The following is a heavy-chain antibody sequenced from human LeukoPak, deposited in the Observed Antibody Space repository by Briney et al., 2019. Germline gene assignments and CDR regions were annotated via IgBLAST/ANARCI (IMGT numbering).Heavy chain of an antibody. CDR3: ALETNYYGSGSHFDY. CDR2: IDISGST. Sequence: SETLSLTCIISGGSISSFYWSWIRQPAGEGLEWIGRIDISGSTNYNPSLKSRVTISVDTSKNQFSLKLSSVTAADTAVYYCALETNYYGSGSHFDYWGQGTLVTVSS. CDR1: GGSISSFY. J-gene: IGHJ4*02. D-gene: IGHD3-10*01. V-gene: IGHV4-4*07.